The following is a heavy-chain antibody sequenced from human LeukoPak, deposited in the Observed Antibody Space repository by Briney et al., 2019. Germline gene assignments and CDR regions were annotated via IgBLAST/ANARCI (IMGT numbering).Heavy chain of an antibody. CDR3: ARDLYVCCSDFDY. CDR1: GYTFTSYG. CDR2: ISAYNGNT. J-gene: IGHJ4*02. D-gene: IGHD2-8*01. Sequence: ASVKVSCKASGYTFTSYGISWVRQAPGQGLEWMGWISAYNGNTNYAQKLQGRVTMTTDTSTSTAYTELRSLRSDDTAVYYCARDLYVCCSDFDYWGQGTLVTVSS. V-gene: IGHV1-18*01.